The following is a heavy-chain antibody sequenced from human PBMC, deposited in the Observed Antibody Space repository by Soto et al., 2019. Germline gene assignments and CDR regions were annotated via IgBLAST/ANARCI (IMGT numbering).Heavy chain of an antibody. V-gene: IGHV4-34*01. CDR1: GGAFSGYY. J-gene: IGHJ6*02. Sequence: QVQLQQWGAGLLRPSETLSLTCAVYGGAFSGYYWTCIRQPPGKGLEWIGDINHSGSTNYNSSLKSRVTISVDTSNKQLSLKLRSVTAADTAVYYCAREEVPQWFTRGYYGMDVWGQGTTVTVSS. CDR2: INHSGST. CDR3: AREEVPQWFTRGYYGMDV. D-gene: IGHD2-2*01.